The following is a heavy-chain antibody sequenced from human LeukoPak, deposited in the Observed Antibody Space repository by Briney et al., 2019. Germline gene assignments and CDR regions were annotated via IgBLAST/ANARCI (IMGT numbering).Heavy chain of an antibody. V-gene: IGHV3-30*02. D-gene: IGHD2-2*01. CDR1: GFTFSSYE. CDR2: IRYDGSNK. CDR3: AKDQLGYCSSTSCYGNYFDY. Sequence: GGSLRLSCAASGFTFSSYEMNWVRQAPGKGLEWVAFIRYDGSNKYYADSVKGRFTISRDNSKNTLYLQMNSLRAEDTAVYYCAKDQLGYCSSTSCYGNYFDYWGQGTLVTVSS. J-gene: IGHJ4*02.